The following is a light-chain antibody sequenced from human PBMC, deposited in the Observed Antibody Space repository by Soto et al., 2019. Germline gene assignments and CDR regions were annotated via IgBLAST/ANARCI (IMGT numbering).Light chain of an antibody. CDR1: QSLVFSEGNTY. V-gene: IGKV2-30*01. CDR3: MQGTHFPLT. Sequence: VVMTQSPLFLPVTLGQPASISCRSSQSLVFSEGNTYLNWFQQRPGQPPRRLIYKVSNRDSGVPDRFSGSGSGTDFTLKISRVEAEDVGVYYCMQGTHFPLTFGGGTKVEIK. J-gene: IGKJ4*01. CDR2: KVS.